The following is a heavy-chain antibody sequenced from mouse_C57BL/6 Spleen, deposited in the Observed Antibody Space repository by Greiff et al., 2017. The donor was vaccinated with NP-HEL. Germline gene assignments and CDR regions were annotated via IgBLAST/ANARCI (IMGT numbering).Heavy chain of an antibody. CDR2: ISGGGGNT. V-gene: IGHV5-9*01. Sequence: DVMLVESGGGLVKPGGSLKLSCAASGFTFSSYTMSWVRQTPEKRLEWVATISGGGGNTYYPDSVKGRFTISRDNAKNTLYLQMSSLRSEDTALYYCARHDDGPGGWFAYWGQGTLVTVSA. J-gene: IGHJ3*01. D-gene: IGHD2-3*01. CDR1: GFTFSSYT. CDR3: ARHDDGPGGWFAY.